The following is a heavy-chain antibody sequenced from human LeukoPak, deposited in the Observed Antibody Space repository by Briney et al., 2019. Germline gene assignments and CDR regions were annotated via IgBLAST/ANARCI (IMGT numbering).Heavy chain of an antibody. D-gene: IGHD3-22*01. CDR2: IDPSDSYT. CDR1: GYSFTSYW. J-gene: IGHJ4*02. V-gene: IGHV5-10-1*01. Sequence: PGESLRISCKGSGYSFTSYWISWVRRMPGKGLEWMGRIDPSDSYTNYSPSFQGHVTISADKSISTAYLQWSSLKASDTAMYYCARTDYYDSSGYYGLPDYWGQGTLVTVSS. CDR3: ARTDYYDSSGYYGLPDY.